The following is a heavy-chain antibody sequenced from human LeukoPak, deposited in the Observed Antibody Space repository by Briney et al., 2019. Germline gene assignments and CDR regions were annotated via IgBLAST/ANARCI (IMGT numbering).Heavy chain of an antibody. D-gene: IGHD1-26*01. CDR3: ARALKIYSGSTLSY. CDR1: GGSISSYY. Sequence: SETLSLTCTVSGGSISSYYWSWIRQPPGKGLEWIGYIYYSGSTNYNPSLKSRVTISVDTSKNQFSLKLSSVTAADTAVYYCARALKIYSGSTLSYWGQGTLVTVSS. CDR2: IYYSGST. V-gene: IGHV4-59*08. J-gene: IGHJ4*02.